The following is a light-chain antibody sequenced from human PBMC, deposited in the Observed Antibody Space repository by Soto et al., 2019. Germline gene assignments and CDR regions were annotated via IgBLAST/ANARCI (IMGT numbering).Light chain of an antibody. J-gene: IGKJ5*01. CDR3: QQSYSTPIT. CDR2: AAS. V-gene: IGKV1-39*01. Sequence: DIKMTKSPSSMSASVGDRVTITSRASQSISSYLKWYQQKPGKAPKLLIYAASSLQSGVPSRFSGSGSGTDFTLTISSLQPEDFATYYCQQSYSTPITFGQGTRLEIK. CDR1: QSISSY.